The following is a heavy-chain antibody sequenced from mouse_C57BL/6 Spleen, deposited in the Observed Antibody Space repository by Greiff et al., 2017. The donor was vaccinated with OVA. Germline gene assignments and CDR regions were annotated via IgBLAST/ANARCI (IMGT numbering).Heavy chain of an antibody. J-gene: IGHJ4*01. CDR2: IYPGDGDT. Sequence: VQLQQSGPELVKPGASVKISCKASGYAFSSSWMNWVKQRPGKGLEWIGRIYPGDGDTNYNGKFKGKATLTADKASSTAYMQLSSLTSEDSAVYFCARNGWEGAMDCWGQGTSVTVSS. D-gene: IGHD1-2*01. V-gene: IGHV1-82*01. CDR3: ARNGWEGAMDC. CDR1: GYAFSSSW.